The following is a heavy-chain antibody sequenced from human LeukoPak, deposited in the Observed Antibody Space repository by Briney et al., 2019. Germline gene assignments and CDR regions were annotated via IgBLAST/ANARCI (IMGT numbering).Heavy chain of an antibody. Sequence: TSETLSLNCTVSGGSISSYYWSWIRQPAGKGLEWIGRIYTSGSTNYNPSLKSRVTMSVDTSKNQFSLKLSSVTAADTAVYYCARVHGVRYCSSTSCYGGYMDVWGKGTTVTVSS. CDR1: GGSISSYY. CDR2: IYTSGST. J-gene: IGHJ6*03. V-gene: IGHV4-4*07. D-gene: IGHD2-2*01. CDR3: ARVHGVRYCSSTSCYGGYMDV.